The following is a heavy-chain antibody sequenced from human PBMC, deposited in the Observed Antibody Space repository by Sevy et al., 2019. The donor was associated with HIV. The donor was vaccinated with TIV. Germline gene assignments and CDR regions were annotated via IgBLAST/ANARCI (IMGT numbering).Heavy chain of an antibody. CDR2: IYPGDSDT. CDR1: GYSFTRYW. Sequence: GESLKISCKGSGYSFTRYWIGWVRQMPGKGLECMGIIYPGDSDTRYSPSFQGQVTISVDKSISTAYLQWSSLKASDTAMYYCARYAVDTAISPYGMDIWGQGTTVTVSS. J-gene: IGHJ6*02. D-gene: IGHD5-18*01. V-gene: IGHV5-51*01. CDR3: ARYAVDTAISPYGMDI.